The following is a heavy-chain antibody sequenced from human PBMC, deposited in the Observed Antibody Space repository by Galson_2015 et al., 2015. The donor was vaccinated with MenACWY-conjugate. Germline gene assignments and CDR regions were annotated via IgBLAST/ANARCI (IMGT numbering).Heavy chain of an antibody. CDR2: IKQDGSEK. J-gene: IGHJ4*02. CDR1: GFTFSSYW. CDR3: GRGYIYGSSRATYIDY. D-gene: IGHD5-18*01. V-gene: IGHV3-7*01. Sequence: SLRLSCAASGFTFSSYWMSWVRQAPGKGLEWVANIKQDGSEKYYVGSVKGRFTISRDNAKNSLYLQMNSLRAEDTAVYYCGRGYIYGSSRATYIDYWGQGALVPVSS.